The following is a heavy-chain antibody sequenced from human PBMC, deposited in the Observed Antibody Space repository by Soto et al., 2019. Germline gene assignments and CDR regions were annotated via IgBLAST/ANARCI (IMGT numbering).Heavy chain of an antibody. CDR2: INPNSGGT. V-gene: IGHV1-2*04. CDR1: GYTFIGYY. CDR3: AAGGCSYGYDY. J-gene: IGHJ4*02. D-gene: IGHD5-18*01. Sequence: ASVKVSCKATGYTFIGYYIHWVRPAPGQGLEWMGLINPNSGGTNYAQKCEGWVTMTRDKTISTAYMELSRLRSDDTAVYYCAAGGCSYGYDYWGQGTLVTVSS.